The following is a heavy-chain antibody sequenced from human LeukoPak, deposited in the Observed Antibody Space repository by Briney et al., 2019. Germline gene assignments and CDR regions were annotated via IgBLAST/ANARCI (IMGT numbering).Heavy chain of an antibody. J-gene: IGHJ4*02. CDR2: XXXXGXXT. CDR1: GFTFAXXX. D-gene: IGHD3-10*02. V-gene: IGHV3-74*01. CDR3: IRETHVRLHLEY. Sequence: PGGSLXLSXAASGFTFAXXXXXXXXQAPGKGLXXVXXXXXXGXXTXXXDSVKGXFTXXXDNAENTLFLQMNDLRPEDTAVYYCIRETHVRLHLEYWGQGTLATVSS.